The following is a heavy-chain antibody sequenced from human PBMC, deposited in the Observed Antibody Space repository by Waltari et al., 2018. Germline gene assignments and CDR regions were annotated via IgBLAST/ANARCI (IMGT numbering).Heavy chain of an antibody. CDR2: MNPNTGDT. D-gene: IGHD5-12*01. Sequence: QVQLLQSGAEVKKPGASVKVSCQASGYTLTTYEINWLRQASGQGLEWMGCMNPNTGDTGCAQRFQGRVTMTRDTSFNTAYMELSTLTSEDTALYYCARGRDVYAGFDYNWFDPWGPGTLVTVSS. J-gene: IGHJ5*02. CDR3: ARGRDVYAGFDYNWFDP. CDR1: GYTLTTYE. V-gene: IGHV1-8*02.